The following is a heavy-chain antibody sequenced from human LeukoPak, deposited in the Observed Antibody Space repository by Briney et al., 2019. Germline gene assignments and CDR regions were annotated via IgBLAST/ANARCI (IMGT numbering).Heavy chain of an antibody. CDR3: AMGITCSSTSCSIFY. CDR2: IKQDGSEK. Sequence: GGSLRLSCAASGFTFSSYWMSWVRQAPGKGLEWVANIKQDGSEKYYVDSVKGRFTISRDNAKNSLYLQMNSLRAEDTAVYYCAMGITCSSTSCSIFYWGQGTLVTVSS. V-gene: IGHV3-7*01. CDR1: GFTFSSYW. D-gene: IGHD2-2*01. J-gene: IGHJ4*02.